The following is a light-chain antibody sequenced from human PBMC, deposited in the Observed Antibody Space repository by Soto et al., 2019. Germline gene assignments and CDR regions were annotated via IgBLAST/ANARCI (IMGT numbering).Light chain of an antibody. J-gene: IGKJ1*01. Sequence: DIQVTQSPSSLSVSVGDRVTITCRASQSISSWLAWYQQKPGKAPKLLIYDASSLESGVPSRFSGSGSGTEFTLTISSLQPDDFATYYCQQYNSYSWTFGQGTKVDIK. CDR2: DAS. CDR3: QQYNSYSWT. CDR1: QSISSW. V-gene: IGKV1-5*01.